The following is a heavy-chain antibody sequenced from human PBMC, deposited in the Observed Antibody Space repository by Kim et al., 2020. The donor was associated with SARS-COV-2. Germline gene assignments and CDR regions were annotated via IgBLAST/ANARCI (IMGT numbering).Heavy chain of an antibody. CDR1: GFTFSSYE. D-gene: IGHD1-26*01. CDR3: ARVSGSYYNY. V-gene: IGHV3-48*03. CDR2: ISSSGSTI. Sequence: GGSLRLSCAASGFTFSSYEMNWVRQAPGKGLEWVSYISSSGSTILYADSVKGRFTISRDNAKNSLYLQMNSLRVEDTAVYYCARVSGSYYNYWGQGTLVTVSS. J-gene: IGHJ4*02.